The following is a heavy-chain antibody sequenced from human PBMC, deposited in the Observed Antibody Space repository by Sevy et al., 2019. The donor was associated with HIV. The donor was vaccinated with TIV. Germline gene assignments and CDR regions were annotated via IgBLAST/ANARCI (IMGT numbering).Heavy chain of an antibody. CDR1: GFTFSSYA. Sequence: GGSLRLSCAASGFTFSSYAMHWVRQAPGKGLEWVAVISYDGSNKYYADSLKGRFTISRDNSKNTLYLQMNSLRAEDTAVYYCATILEEFPYDSSGYYYADAFDFWGQGTMVTVSS. J-gene: IGHJ3*01. CDR2: ISYDGSNK. D-gene: IGHD3-22*01. CDR3: ATILEEFPYDSSGYYYADAFDF. V-gene: IGHV3-30*04.